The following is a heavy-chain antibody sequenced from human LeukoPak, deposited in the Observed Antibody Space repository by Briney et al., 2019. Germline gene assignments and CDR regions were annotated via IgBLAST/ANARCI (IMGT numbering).Heavy chain of an antibody. CDR2: ISSSGSTI. CDR1: GFSFSSYE. Sequence: GGSLRLSCVASGFSFSSYEMNWVRQAPGKGLEWVSYISSSGSTIYYADSVKGRFTISRDNAKNSLYLQMNSLRAEDTAVYYCAELGITMIGGVWGKGTTVTISS. V-gene: IGHV3-48*03. D-gene: IGHD3-10*02. J-gene: IGHJ6*04. CDR3: AELGITMIGGV.